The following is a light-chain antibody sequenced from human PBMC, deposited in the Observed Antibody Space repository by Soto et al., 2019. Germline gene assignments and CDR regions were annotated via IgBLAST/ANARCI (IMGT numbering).Light chain of an antibody. CDR3: SSYTSSSTLYV. CDR1: SSDVGGYNY. J-gene: IGLJ1*01. V-gene: IGLV2-14*01. CDR2: DVS. Sequence: LTQPASVSGSPGQSITISCTGSSSDVGGYNYVSWYQQHPGKAPKLMIYDVSNRPSGVSNRFSGSKSGNTASLTITGLQAEDEADYYCSSYTSSSTLYVFGTGTKVTVL.